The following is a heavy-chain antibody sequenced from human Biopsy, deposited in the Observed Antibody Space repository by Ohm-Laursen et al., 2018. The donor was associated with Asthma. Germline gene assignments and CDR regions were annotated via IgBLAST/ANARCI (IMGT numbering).Heavy chain of an antibody. Sequence: LRLSCTASGFMFRSFGMHWVRQAPGKGLEWVAVISYDGNHKFYEDSVKGRFTISRDNSKSTLYLQMNSLRTEDTAVYYCAKRRGYSGHDNDYWGQGTLVIVSS. J-gene: IGHJ4*02. CDR2: ISYDGNHK. V-gene: IGHV3-30*18. CDR3: AKRRGYSGHDNDY. D-gene: IGHD5-12*01. CDR1: GFMFRSFG.